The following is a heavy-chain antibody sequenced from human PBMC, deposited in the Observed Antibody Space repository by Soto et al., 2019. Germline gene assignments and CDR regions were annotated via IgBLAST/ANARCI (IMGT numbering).Heavy chain of an antibody. Sequence: QVQLVQSGAEVKKPGASVKVSCKASGYTFTGYYMHWVRQAPGQGLEWMGWINPNSGGTNYSQKFQGWVTMTSHTSISPAYMELSRLRSDDTAVYDCARGGDWNDDYYYYYGMDVWGQGTTVTVSS. CDR1: GYTFTGYY. CDR2: INPNSGGT. V-gene: IGHV1-2*04. CDR3: ARGGDWNDDYYYYYGMDV. D-gene: IGHD1-1*01. J-gene: IGHJ6*02.